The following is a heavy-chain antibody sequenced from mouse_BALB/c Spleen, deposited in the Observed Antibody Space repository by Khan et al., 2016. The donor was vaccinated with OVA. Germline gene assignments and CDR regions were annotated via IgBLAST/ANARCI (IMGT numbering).Heavy chain of an antibody. CDR3: ARSPWLLHYAMDY. CDR1: GSSLSSSGMG. CDR2: IYWDDDK. V-gene: IGHV8-12*01. Sequence: QVTLKESGPGILQPSQTLSLTCSLSGSSLSSSGMGVNWIRQPSGKGLEWLAHIYWDDDKRYNPSLKSRLTISRDSSRNQVFLNITSGDTADTATYCCARSPWLLHYAMDYWGQGTSVTVSS. J-gene: IGHJ4*01. D-gene: IGHD2-3*01.